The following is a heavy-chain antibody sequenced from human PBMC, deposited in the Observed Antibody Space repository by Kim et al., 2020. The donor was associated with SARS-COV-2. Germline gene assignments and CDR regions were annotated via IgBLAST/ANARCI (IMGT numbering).Heavy chain of an antibody. J-gene: IGHJ4*02. D-gene: IGHD3-10*01. CDR3: ATNYGSGSYGMDY. Sequence: CADSGKGRFTISRDNSKNTLYLQMNSLRAEDTAVYYCATNYGSGSYGMDYWGQGTLVTVSS. V-gene: IGHV3-30*01.